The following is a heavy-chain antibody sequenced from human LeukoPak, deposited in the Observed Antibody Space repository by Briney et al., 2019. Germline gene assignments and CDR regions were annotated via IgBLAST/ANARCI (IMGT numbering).Heavy chain of an antibody. Sequence: VGSLRLSCAASGFTFSNYAMSWVRQAPGKGLEWISGVSDRGSHTYYADSVKGRFTISRDNSDNTMYLQMNSLRAEDTAIYYCAKDRDCSSTSCSRYFDHWGQGTLVSVSS. V-gene: IGHV3-23*01. D-gene: IGHD2-2*01. CDR3: AKDRDCSSTSCSRYFDH. CDR2: VSDRGSHT. CDR1: GFTFSNYA. J-gene: IGHJ4*02.